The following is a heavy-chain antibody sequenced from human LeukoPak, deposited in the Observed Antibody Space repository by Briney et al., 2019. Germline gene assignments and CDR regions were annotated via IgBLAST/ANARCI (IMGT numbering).Heavy chain of an antibody. CDR2: IYDYGTT. D-gene: IGHD6-13*01. CDR1: GGSIINYY. Sequence: SSETLSLTCNVSGGSIINYYRTWVRQPPGKGLEWIGYIYDYGTTNYNPSLKSRVTISVDTSKNQFSLSLTSVTAADTAVYYCARGIRYGNDFWGQGTLVTVSS. J-gene: IGHJ4*02. V-gene: IGHV4-59*01. CDR3: ARGIRYGNDF.